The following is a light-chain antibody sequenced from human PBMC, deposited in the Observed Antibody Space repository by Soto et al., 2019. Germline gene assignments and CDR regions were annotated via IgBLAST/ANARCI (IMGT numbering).Light chain of an antibody. CDR2: AAS. V-gene: IGKV1-9*01. CDR3: QQRKSYPIT. Sequence: DIPLTRSPSFLSASVGDRVTITCRASQDINTYLAWYQQKPGKAPKLLIFAASTLQNGVPSRFSGSGSGTEFTVTITSLQPEDFATYFCQQRKSYPITFGQGTRLEIK. CDR1: QDINTY. J-gene: IGKJ5*01.